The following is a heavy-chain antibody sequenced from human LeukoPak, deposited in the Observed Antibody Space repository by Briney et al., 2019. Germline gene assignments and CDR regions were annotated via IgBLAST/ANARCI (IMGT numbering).Heavy chain of an antibody. V-gene: IGHV4-59*08. CDR3: ARHGLKLVGASTIYFDN. CDR1: GVSISNNY. J-gene: IGHJ4*02. D-gene: IGHD1-26*01. CDR2: IHWSGSN. Sequence: PSETLSLTCSVSGVSISNNYWSWVRQSPEKGLEWVGYIHWSGSNNYNPSFKSRVVLSVETSKNQFSLKLYSVTAADTAVYYCARHGLKLVGASTIYFDNWGQGTLVTVSS.